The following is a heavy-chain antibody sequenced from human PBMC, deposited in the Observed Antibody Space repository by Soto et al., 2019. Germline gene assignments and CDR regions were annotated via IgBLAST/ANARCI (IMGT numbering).Heavy chain of an antibody. V-gene: IGHV3-11*01. J-gene: IGHJ4*02. D-gene: IGHD6-6*01. CDR3: VRQAARNYFDF. Sequence: QVQLVEAAGGLVKPGGSLRLSCAASGFTFSDYHMSWIRQAPGNGLEWVSFIESRGRTISYADSVKGRFTISRDNAKNTLFLQIDSLRAEDTAVYYCVRQAARNYFDFWGQGTLLTVSS. CDR1: GFTFSDYH. CDR2: IESRGRTI.